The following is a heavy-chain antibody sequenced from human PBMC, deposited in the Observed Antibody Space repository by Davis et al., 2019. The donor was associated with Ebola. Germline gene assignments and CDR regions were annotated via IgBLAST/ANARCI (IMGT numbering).Heavy chain of an antibody. J-gene: IGHJ5*02. CDR2: IYYSGST. V-gene: IGHV4-59*05. Sequence: SETLSLTCTVSGGSISSYYWSWIRQPPGKGLEWIGSIYYSGSTYYNPSLKSRVTISVDTSKNQFSLKLSSVTAADTAVYYCARPAHLYSSSWYWFDPWGQGTLVTVSS. CDR1: GGSISSYY. D-gene: IGHD6-13*01. CDR3: ARPAHLYSSSWYWFDP.